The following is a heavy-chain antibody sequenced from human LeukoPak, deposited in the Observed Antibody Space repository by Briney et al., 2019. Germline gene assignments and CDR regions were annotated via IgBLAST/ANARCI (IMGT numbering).Heavy chain of an antibody. CDR1: GFNFSSYS. Sequence: GGSLRLSCAASGFNFSSYSMNWVRQAPGKGLEWVSSISSSSSFRYYADSVKGRFTISRDNAKNSLYLQMNSLRAEDTAVYYCARESSGYFYWGEGTLVTVSS. CDR2: ISSSSSFR. J-gene: IGHJ4*02. CDR3: ARESSGYFY. D-gene: IGHD3-22*01. V-gene: IGHV3-21*01.